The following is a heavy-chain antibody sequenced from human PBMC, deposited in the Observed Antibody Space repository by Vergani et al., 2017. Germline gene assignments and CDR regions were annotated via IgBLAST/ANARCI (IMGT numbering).Heavy chain of an antibody. V-gene: IGHV3-48*03. J-gene: IGHJ3*02. D-gene: IGHD3-22*01. CDR2: ISSSGSTI. Sequence: EVQLLESGGGLVQPGGSLRLSCAASGFTFSSYAMSWVRQAPGKGLEWVSYISSSGSTIYYADSVKGRFTISRDNAKNSLYLQMNSLRAEDTAVYYCASRMYYYDSSGYPNGGAFDIWGQGTMVTVSS. CDR1: GFTFSSYA. CDR3: ASRMYYYDSSGYPNGGAFDI.